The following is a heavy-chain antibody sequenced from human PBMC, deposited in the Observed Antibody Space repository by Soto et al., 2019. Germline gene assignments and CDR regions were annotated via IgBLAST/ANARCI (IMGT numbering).Heavy chain of an antibody. Sequence: VGSLRLSCAASGFTFSSYAMSWVHQAPGKGLEWVSAISGSGGSTYYADSVKGRFTISRDNSKNTLYLQMNSLRAEDTAVYYCAKVTITMVRGVIERRDYYYGMDVWGQGTTVTVSS. D-gene: IGHD3-10*01. CDR2: ISGSGGST. CDR1: GFTFSSYA. J-gene: IGHJ6*02. CDR3: AKVTITMVRGVIERRDYYYGMDV. V-gene: IGHV3-23*01.